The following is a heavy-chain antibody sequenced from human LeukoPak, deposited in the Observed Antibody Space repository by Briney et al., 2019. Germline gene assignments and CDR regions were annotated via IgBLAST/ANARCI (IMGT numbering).Heavy chain of an antibody. J-gene: IGHJ4*02. Sequence: GGSLRLSCAASGFTFSHYWMTWVRQAPGKGLEWVAQINQDGSEECYMDSVKARFTISRDNAKNSVFLQMNSLRAEDTAVYYCARGHDSYDYWGQGTLVTVSS. CDR3: ARGHDSYDY. V-gene: IGHV3-7*01. CDR1: GFTFSHYW. D-gene: IGHD3-3*01. CDR2: INQDGSEE.